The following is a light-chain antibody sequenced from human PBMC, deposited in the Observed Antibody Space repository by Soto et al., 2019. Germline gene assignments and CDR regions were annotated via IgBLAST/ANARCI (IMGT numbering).Light chain of an antibody. CDR1: SSDVGNYNY. Sequence: QSVLTQPASVSGSPGQSITISCTGTSSDVGNYNYVSWYQQHPGKAPKLVIYEVSNRPFGISNRFSGSKSGNTASLTISGLQAEDEADYYCSSYTSNSTPYVFGTGTKLTVL. CDR3: SSYTSNSTPYV. V-gene: IGLV2-14*01. CDR2: EVS. J-gene: IGLJ1*01.